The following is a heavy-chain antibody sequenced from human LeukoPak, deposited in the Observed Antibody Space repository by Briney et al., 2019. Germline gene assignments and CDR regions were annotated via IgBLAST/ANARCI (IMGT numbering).Heavy chain of an antibody. V-gene: IGHV4-30-2*01. Sequence: SQTLSLTCAVSGASISSGGYSWSWIRQPPGKGQEWIGYIYHSGSTYYNPSLKSRVSISVDRSKNQFSLNLSSVTAADTAVYYCARESPYYYGIDVWGQGTTVTVSS. CDR3: ARESPYYYGIDV. CDR2: IYHSGST. J-gene: IGHJ6*02. CDR1: GASISSGGYS.